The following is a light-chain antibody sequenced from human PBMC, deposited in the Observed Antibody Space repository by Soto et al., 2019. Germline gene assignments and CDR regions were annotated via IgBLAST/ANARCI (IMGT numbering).Light chain of an antibody. Sequence: XLSVSPGERATLSCRASQSVSGNLAWYQQKPGQTPRLLIYGASTRATGIPARFSGSGSGTEFTLTISSLQSEDFAIYYCQQYNNWPPITFGQGTRLEIK. CDR3: QQYNNWPPIT. J-gene: IGKJ5*01. V-gene: IGKV3-15*01. CDR2: GAS. CDR1: QSVSGN.